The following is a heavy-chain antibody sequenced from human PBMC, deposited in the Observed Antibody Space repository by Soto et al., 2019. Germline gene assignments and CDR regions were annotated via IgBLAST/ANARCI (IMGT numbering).Heavy chain of an antibody. Sequence: SETLSLTCTVSGGSISSYYWSWIRQPPGRGLEWIGYIYYSGSTNYNPSLKSRVTISVDTSKNQFSLKLSSVTAADTAVYYCAREEGDSPTGNWFDPWGQGTLVTVSS. D-gene: IGHD2-21*02. CDR3: AREEGDSPTGNWFDP. J-gene: IGHJ5*02. V-gene: IGHV4-59*01. CDR2: IYYSGST. CDR1: GGSISSYY.